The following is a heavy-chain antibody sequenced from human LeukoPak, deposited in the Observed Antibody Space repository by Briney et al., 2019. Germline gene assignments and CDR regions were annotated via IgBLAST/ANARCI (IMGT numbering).Heavy chain of an antibody. CDR1: GGTFSSYA. Sequence: SVKVSCKASGGTFSSYAISWVRQAPGQGLEWMGRIIPILGIANYAQKFQGRVTITADKSTSTAYMELSSLRSEDTAVYYCARYEVGATFDYYGMDVWGQGTTVTVSS. V-gene: IGHV1-69*04. J-gene: IGHJ6*02. CDR2: IIPILGIA. D-gene: IGHD1-26*01. CDR3: ARYEVGATFDYYGMDV.